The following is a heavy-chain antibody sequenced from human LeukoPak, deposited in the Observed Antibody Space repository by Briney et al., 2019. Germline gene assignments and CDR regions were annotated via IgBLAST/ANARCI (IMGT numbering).Heavy chain of an antibody. V-gene: IGHV3-30*04. Sequence: GGSLRLSCAASGFTFSSYAMHWVRQAPGKGLEWVGVISYDGSNKYYADSVKGRFTISRDNSKNTLYLQMNSLRAEDTAVYYCARGKHSGSYYFDYWGQGTLVTVSS. J-gene: IGHJ4*02. D-gene: IGHD1-26*01. CDR1: GFTFSSYA. CDR3: ARGKHSGSYYFDY. CDR2: ISYDGSNK.